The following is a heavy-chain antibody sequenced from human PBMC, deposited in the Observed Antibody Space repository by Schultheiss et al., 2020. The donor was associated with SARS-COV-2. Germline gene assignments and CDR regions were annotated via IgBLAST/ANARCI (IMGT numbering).Heavy chain of an antibody. Sequence: GESLKISCAASGFTFSSYWMSWVRQAPGKGLEWVANIKQDGSEKYYVDSVKGRFTISRDNSKNTLYLQMNSLRAEDTAVYYCARGQYDSSGYYHFWGQGTLVTVSS. D-gene: IGHD3-22*01. CDR3: ARGQYDSSGYYHF. CDR1: GFTFSSYW. V-gene: IGHV3-7*01. CDR2: IKQDGSEK. J-gene: IGHJ4*02.